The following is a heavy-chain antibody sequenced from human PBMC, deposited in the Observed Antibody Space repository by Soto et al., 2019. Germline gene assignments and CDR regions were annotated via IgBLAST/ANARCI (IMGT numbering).Heavy chain of an antibody. CDR3: ARGRNDGDY. J-gene: IGHJ4*02. D-gene: IGHD1-1*01. Sequence: QVRLVESGGGLVKPGGSLRLTCEGSGFTFRNYYLSWIRQTPGRGLEWIAYISGGSTTIYYADSVRGRFTVSRDNDKYSLFLQMNSVSPEDTAIYYCARGRNDGDYWGQRALVTVSS. V-gene: IGHV3-11*01. CDR1: GFTFRNYY. CDR2: ISGGSTTI.